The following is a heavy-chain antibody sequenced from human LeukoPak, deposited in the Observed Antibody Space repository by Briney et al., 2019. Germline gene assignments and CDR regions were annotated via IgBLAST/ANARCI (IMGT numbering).Heavy chain of an antibody. V-gene: IGHV3-30-3*01. Sequence: GGSLRLSCATSGFTFSSYAMHWVRQAPGKGLEWVAVISSDGSDKYYADSVKGRFTISRDYSKNTLYLQMNSLRAEDTAVYYCAKDQHSSTWYFDDWGQGTLVTVSS. J-gene: IGHJ4*02. CDR2: ISSDGSDK. D-gene: IGHD6-13*01. CDR1: GFTFSSYA. CDR3: AKDQHSSTWYFDD.